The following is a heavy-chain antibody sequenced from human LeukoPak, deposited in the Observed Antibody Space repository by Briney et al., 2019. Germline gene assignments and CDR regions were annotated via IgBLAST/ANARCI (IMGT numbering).Heavy chain of an antibody. CDR3: ARPRVGATGWFDP. D-gene: IGHD1-26*01. CDR2: IYSGGST. V-gene: IGHV3-66*04. Sequence: PGGSLRLSCAASGFTVSSNYMSWVRQAPGKGLEWVSVIYSGGSTYYADSVKGRFTISRDNSKNTLYLQMNSLRAADTAVYYCARPRVGATGWFDPWGQGTLVTVSS. CDR1: GFTVSSNY. J-gene: IGHJ5*02.